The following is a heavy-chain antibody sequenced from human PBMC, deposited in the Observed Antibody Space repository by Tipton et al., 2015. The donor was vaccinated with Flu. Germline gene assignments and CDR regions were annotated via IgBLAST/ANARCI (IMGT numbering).Heavy chain of an antibody. V-gene: IGHV3-7*01. D-gene: IGHD1-26*01. CDR2: VKQDGGEK. CDR3: ARDGPPYSPTSGWFDP. CDR1: GFTFESYW. J-gene: IGHJ5*02. Sequence: SLRLSCEASGFTFESYWMSWVRQTPGKGLEWVANVKQDGGEKHYVDSVKGRFTISRDNARNSLYLQMNSRRADDTAVYFCARDGPPYSPTSGWFDPWGQGTLVTVSS.